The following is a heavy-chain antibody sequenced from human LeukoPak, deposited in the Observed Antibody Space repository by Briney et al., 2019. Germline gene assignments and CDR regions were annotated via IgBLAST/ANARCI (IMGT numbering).Heavy chain of an antibody. Sequence: ASVKVSCKASGFTFTSSAMQWVRQARGQRLEWIGWIVVGSGNTNYAQKFQERVTITRDMSTSTAYMELSSLRSEDTAVYYCASTSGSYLVYAFDIWGQGTMVTVSS. CDR2: IVVGSGNT. J-gene: IGHJ3*02. D-gene: IGHD1-26*01. CDR1: GFTFTSSA. V-gene: IGHV1-58*02. CDR3: ASTSGSYLVYAFDI.